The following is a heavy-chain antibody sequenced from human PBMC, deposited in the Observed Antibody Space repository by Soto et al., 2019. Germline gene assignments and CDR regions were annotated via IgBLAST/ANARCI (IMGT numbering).Heavy chain of an antibody. CDR3: ARSGLTMIVVVNYNWFDP. D-gene: IGHD3-22*01. CDR1: GYTFTSYG. V-gene: IGHV1-18*01. CDR2: ISAYNGNT. Sequence: QVPLVQSGAEVKKPGASVKVSCQASGYTFTSYGISWVRQAPGQGLEWMGWISAYNGNTNYAQKLQGRVTMTTDTATSTAYMELRSLRSDATAVYYCARSGLTMIVVVNYNWFDPWGQGTLVTVSS. J-gene: IGHJ5*02.